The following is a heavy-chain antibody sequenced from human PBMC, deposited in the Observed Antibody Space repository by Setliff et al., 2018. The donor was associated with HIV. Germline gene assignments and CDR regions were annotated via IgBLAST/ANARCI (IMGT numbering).Heavy chain of an antibody. Sequence: GGSLRLSCAASGFTFSSYWMSWVRQAPGKGLEWVASIREDATSKYYVGSVKGRFTISRDNAKNSLYLQMDSLRAEDTAVYYCARAYYHHSGAYWSTDYYYSYIDVWGKGTTVTVSS. CDR3: ARAYYHHSGAYWSTDYYYSYIDV. V-gene: IGHV3-7*03. CDR2: IREDATSK. J-gene: IGHJ6*03. D-gene: IGHD3-22*01. CDR1: GFTFSSYW.